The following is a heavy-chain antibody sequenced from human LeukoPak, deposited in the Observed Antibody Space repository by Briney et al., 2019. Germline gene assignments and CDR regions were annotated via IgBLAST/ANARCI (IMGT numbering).Heavy chain of an antibody. D-gene: IGHD5-18*01. CDR3: ARGGYSYGLSAFDI. Sequence: SETLSLTCTVSDDSITIYYWTWIRQPPGKGLEWIGYIDHTGSTNYNPSLNSRVTISRDTSKNHFSLELSSVTAADTAVYFCARGGYSYGLSAFDIWGQGTMVTVSS. CDR2: IDHTGST. CDR1: DDSITIYY. J-gene: IGHJ3*02. V-gene: IGHV4-59*01.